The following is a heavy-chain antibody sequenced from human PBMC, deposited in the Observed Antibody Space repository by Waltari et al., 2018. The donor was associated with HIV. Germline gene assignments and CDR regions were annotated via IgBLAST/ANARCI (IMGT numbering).Heavy chain of an antibody. CDR3: ARERGSCRGGACEYFGMDV. J-gene: IGHJ6*02. V-gene: IGHV3-21*02. Sequence: DVRLMESGGGLVRPGGSLRLTCLTSGFSFSSHPMNWVRQAPGKGVEWVSSMSSSSKYIYNGESVQGRFTISRDNSNNSLYLQMDRLRAEDTAVYCARERGSCRGGACEYFGMDVWGQGTTVTVSS. CDR2: MSSSSKYI. D-gene: IGHD2-15*01. CDR1: GFSFSSHP.